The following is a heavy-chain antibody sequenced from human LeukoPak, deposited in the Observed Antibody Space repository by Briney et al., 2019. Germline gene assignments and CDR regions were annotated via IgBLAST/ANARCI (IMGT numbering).Heavy chain of an antibody. D-gene: IGHD2-2*01. Sequence: SETLSLTCAVYGGSFSGYYWTWIRQPAGKGLEWIGRIYTSGNTNYNPSLKSRVTMSVDTSRNQFSLKLSSVTAADTAVYYCARWRDKFSTRVDPGAFDIWGQGTMVTVSS. CDR3: ARWRDKFSTRVDPGAFDI. CDR2: IYTSGNT. CDR1: GGSFSGYY. J-gene: IGHJ3*02. V-gene: IGHV4-59*10.